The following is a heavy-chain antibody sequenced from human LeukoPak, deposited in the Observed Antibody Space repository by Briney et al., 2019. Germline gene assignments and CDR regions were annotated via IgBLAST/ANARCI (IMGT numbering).Heavy chain of an antibody. D-gene: IGHD2-15*01. CDR3: ARDSFAPIDCSGGSCYSSYYYYYMDV. Sequence: PGGTLRLPCAASGLTFSSYGMSWVRQAPGKGLEWVSAISGSGGSTYYADSVKGRFTISRDNAKNSLYLQMNSLRAEDTAVYYCARDSFAPIDCSGGSCYSSYYYYYMDVWGKGTTVTVSS. CDR2: ISGSGGST. V-gene: IGHV3-23*01. CDR1: GLTFSSYG. J-gene: IGHJ6*03.